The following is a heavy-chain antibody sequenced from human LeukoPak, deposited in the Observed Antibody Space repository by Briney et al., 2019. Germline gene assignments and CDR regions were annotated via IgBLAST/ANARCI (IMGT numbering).Heavy chain of an antibody. Sequence: PGGSLRLSCAASGFTFSDYYMSWIRQAPGKGLEWVSYISSSSSYTNYADSVKGRFTISRDNAKNSLYLQMNSLRAEDTAVYYCARKRGSSWAFDYWGQGTLVTVSS. CDR3: ARKRGSSWAFDY. J-gene: IGHJ4*02. CDR2: ISSSSSYT. D-gene: IGHD6-13*01. CDR1: GFTFSDYY. V-gene: IGHV3-11*06.